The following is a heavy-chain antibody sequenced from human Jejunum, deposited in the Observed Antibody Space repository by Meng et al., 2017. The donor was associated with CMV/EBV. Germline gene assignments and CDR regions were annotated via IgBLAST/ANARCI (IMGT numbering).Heavy chain of an antibody. V-gene: IGHV3-72*01. CDR1: GFSLSDHY. CDR2: SRDKANSYTT. Sequence: GFSLSDHYMDCVRQAPGKGLEWVGRSRDKANSYTTEYAASVKGRFTISRDESKNSLYLQMNSLETEDTADYYCARVIYDSGNYYSDCWGQGTLVTVSS. J-gene: IGHJ4*02. CDR3: ARVIYDSGNYYSDC. D-gene: IGHD3-22*01.